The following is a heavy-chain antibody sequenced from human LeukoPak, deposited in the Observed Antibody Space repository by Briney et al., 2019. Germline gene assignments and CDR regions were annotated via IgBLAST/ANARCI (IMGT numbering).Heavy chain of an antibody. CDR1: GFTFSSYA. D-gene: IGHD3-22*01. CDR2: ISYDGSRK. CDR3: ARDGYDSSGYRMGADYYYGMDV. V-gene: IGHV3-30-3*01. J-gene: IGHJ6*02. Sequence: PGGSLRLSCAASGFTFSSYAVHWVRQAPGKGLEWVAVISYDGSRKYYADSVKGRFTISRDNSKNTLYLQMNSLRGEDTAVYYCARDGYDSSGYRMGADYYYGMDVWGQGTTVTVSS.